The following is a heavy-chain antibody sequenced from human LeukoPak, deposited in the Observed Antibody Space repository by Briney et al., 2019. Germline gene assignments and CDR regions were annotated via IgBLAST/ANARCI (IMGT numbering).Heavy chain of an antibody. CDR3: ARVHDKAAPGFDP. CDR1: GGSISSHY. Sequence: SETLSLTCTVSGGSISSHYWSWIRQPPGKGLEWIGCIYYSGSTNYNPSLKSRVTISVDTSKNQFSLKLSSVTAADTAVYYCARVHDKAAPGFDPWGQGTLVTVSS. D-gene: IGHD6-13*01. V-gene: IGHV4-59*11. CDR2: IYYSGST. J-gene: IGHJ5*02.